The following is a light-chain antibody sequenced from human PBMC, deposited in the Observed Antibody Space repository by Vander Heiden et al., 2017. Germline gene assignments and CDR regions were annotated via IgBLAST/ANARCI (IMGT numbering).Light chain of an antibody. CDR2: TTS. V-gene: IGKV1-39*01. Sequence: DIQITQSPSSLSASIGDRVTITCRASQGIGTSLNWYQQRPWKAPKILIYTTSTLQGGVPSRFSGSGSGTDFTLTITSLQPEDFAIYHCQQTDSSPLTFGGGTKVEIK. CDR1: QGIGTS. CDR3: QQTDSSPLT. J-gene: IGKJ4*01.